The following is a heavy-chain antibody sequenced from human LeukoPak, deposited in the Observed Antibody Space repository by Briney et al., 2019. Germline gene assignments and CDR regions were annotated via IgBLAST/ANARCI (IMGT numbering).Heavy chain of an antibody. J-gene: IGHJ4*02. Sequence: SETLSLTCTVSGGSISSISYYWGWIRQPPGKGLEWIGYIYYSGSTNYNPSLKSRVTISVDTSKNQFSLKLSSVTAADTAVYYCARVSRGYSGYDTFDYWGQGTLVTVSS. D-gene: IGHD5-12*01. CDR3: ARVSRGYSGYDTFDY. CDR1: GGSISSISYY. V-gene: IGHV4-61*05. CDR2: IYYSGST.